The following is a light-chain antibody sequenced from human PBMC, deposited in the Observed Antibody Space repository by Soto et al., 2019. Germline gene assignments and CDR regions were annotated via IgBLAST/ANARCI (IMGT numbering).Light chain of an antibody. CDR1: QSISNS. V-gene: IGKV3-11*01. CDR3: QQRSEWPRT. CDR2: DAS. Sequence: EIVLTQSPATLSLSPGERATLSCRVSQSISNSLAWYQQKPGQAPRLLIYDASSRATGFPARFSGSGSGTDFTLTIGSLEPEDFAVYYCQQRSEWPRTFGQGTTVEMK. J-gene: IGKJ1*01.